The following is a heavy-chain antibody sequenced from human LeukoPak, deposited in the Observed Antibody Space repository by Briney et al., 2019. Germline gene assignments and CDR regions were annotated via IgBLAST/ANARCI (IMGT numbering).Heavy chain of an antibody. D-gene: IGHD3-10*01. CDR3: AGVFSARHPFEL. CDR1: GGSINDYY. J-gene: IGHJ4*02. V-gene: IGHV4-59*12. Sequence: PSETLSLTCTVSGGSINDYYWNWVRQPPGKGLEWIGYIYYRGATNSNPSLKGRVTTSIDTSKKEFSLKLSSVTAADTAVYYCAGVFSARHPFELWGQGTLVSVSS. CDR2: IYYRGAT.